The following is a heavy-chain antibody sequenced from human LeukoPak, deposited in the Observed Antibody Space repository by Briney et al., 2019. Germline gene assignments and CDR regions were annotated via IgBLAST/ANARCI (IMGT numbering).Heavy chain of an antibody. CDR3: ARGYDYYDSSGYENWFDP. CDR1: GYSISSGYY. D-gene: IGHD3-22*01. CDR2: IYHSGST. Sequence: PSETLSLTCTVSGYSISSGYYWGWIRQPPGKGLEWIGSIYHSGSTYYNPSLKSRVTISVDTSKNQFSLKLSSVTAADTAVYYCARGYDYYDSSGYENWFDPWGQGTLVTVSS. V-gene: IGHV4-38-2*02. J-gene: IGHJ5*02.